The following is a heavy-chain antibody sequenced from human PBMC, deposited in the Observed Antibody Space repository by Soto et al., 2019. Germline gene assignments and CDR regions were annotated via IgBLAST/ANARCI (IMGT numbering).Heavy chain of an antibody. J-gene: IGHJ5*02. Sequence: PSETLSLTCTVSGGSISSGDYYWSWIRQPPGKGLEWIGYIYYSGSTYYNPSLKSRVTISVDTSKNQFSLKLSSVTAADTAVYYCARGGLWFGELYHPHNWFDPWGQGTLVTVSS. CDR1: GGSISSGDYY. CDR2: IYYSGST. V-gene: IGHV4-30-4*01. CDR3: ARGGLWFGELYHPHNWFDP. D-gene: IGHD3-10*01.